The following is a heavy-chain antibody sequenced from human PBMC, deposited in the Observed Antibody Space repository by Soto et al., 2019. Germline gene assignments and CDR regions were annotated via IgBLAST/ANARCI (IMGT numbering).Heavy chain of an antibody. Sequence: ASVKGSCKASGYTFTGYYMHWVRQAPEQGLEWMGWINPNSGGTNYAQKFQGRVTMTRDTSTSTVYMELSSLRSEDTAVYYCARSETGIAAAGLDYWGQGTLVTVSS. J-gene: IGHJ4*02. CDR1: GYTFTGYY. CDR2: INPNSGGT. D-gene: IGHD6-13*01. V-gene: IGHV1-2*02. CDR3: ARSETGIAAAGLDY.